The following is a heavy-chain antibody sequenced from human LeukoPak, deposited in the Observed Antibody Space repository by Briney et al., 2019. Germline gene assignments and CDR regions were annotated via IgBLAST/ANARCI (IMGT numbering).Heavy chain of an antibody. Sequence: ASVKVSCKASGYTFTGYYMHWVRQAPGQGLEWMGIINPSGGSTSYAQKFQGRVTMTRDTSTSTVYMELSSLRSEDTAVYYCARENKQRRVDYWGQGTLVTVSS. CDR3: ARENKQRRVDY. D-gene: IGHD6-25*01. J-gene: IGHJ4*02. CDR2: INPSGGST. CDR1: GYTFTGYY. V-gene: IGHV1-46*01.